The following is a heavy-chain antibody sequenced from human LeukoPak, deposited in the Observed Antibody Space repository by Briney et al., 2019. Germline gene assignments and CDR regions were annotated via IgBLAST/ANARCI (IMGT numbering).Heavy chain of an antibody. J-gene: IGHJ3*02. D-gene: IGHD2-21*02. CDR2: IVPILGIA. CDR1: GGTFSSYA. CDR3: ARVPAPRYYCGGDCYSKAFDI. V-gene: IGHV1-69*04. Sequence: GASVKVSCKASGGTFSSYAISWVRQAPGQGLEWMGRIVPILGIANYAQKFQGRVTITADKSTSTAYMELSSLRSEDTAVYYCARVPAPRYYCGGDCYSKAFDIWGQGTMVTVSS.